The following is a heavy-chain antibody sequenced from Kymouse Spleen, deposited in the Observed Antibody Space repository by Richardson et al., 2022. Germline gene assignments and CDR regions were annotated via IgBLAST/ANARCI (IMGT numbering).Heavy chain of an antibody. CDR2: IKQDGSEK. CDR1: GFTFSSYW. CDR3: ARESGSYWDLLLYGMDV. V-gene: IGHV3-7*01. Sequence: EVQLVESGGGLVQPGGSLRLSCAASGFTFSSYWMSWVRQAPGKGLEWVANIKQDGSEKYYVDSVKGRFTISRDNAKNSLYLQMNSLRAEDTAVYYCARESGSYWDLLLYGMDVWGQGTTVTVSS. D-gene: IGHD1-26*01. J-gene: IGHJ6*02.